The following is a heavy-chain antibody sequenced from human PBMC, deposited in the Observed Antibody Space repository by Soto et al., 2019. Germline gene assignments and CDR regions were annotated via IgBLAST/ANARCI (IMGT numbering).Heavy chain of an antibody. V-gene: IGHV3-66*01. CDR2: IYSGGTT. J-gene: IGHJ4*02. D-gene: IGHD3-16*01. CDR1: GFTVRSNY. CDR3: ARGGGDYHFDY. Sequence: EVQLVESGGGLVQPGGSLRLSCTASGFTVRSNYMTWVHLAPGKGLEWVSVIYSGGTTYYADSVKGRFTISRDNSKNTLYLQMSTLRVEDTAVYYCARGGGDYHFDYWGQGTLVTVSS.